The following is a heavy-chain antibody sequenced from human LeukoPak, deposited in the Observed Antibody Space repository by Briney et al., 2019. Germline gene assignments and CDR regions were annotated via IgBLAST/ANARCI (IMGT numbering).Heavy chain of an antibody. D-gene: IGHD1-26*01. CDR2: IKSKTDGGTT. V-gene: IGHV3-15*01. Sequence: GGSLRLSCAASGFTFSNAWMSWVRQAPGKGLEWVGRIKSKTDGGTTDYAAPVKGRFTISRDDSKNTLYLQTNSLKTEDTAVYYCTTDLALVGATTYFDYWGQGTLVTVSS. J-gene: IGHJ4*02. CDR3: TTDLALVGATTYFDY. CDR1: GFTFSNAW.